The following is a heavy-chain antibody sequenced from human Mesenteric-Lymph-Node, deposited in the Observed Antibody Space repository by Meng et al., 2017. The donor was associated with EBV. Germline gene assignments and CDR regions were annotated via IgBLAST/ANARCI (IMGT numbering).Heavy chain of an antibody. CDR1: GGSVNSGGYS. J-gene: IGHJ4*02. D-gene: IGHD4-17*01. Sequence: QLQLPESGSGLVTPSQTLSLTCTVSGGSVNSGGYSWSWIRQSPEKGLEWIGYVHHSGLTYYNPSLETRVIISLERSKNQFSLKLTSVTAADTAVYYCAGGDYVNQFNYWGQGTLVTASS. V-gene: IGHV4-30-2*06. CDR2: VHHSGLT. CDR3: AGGDYVNQFNY.